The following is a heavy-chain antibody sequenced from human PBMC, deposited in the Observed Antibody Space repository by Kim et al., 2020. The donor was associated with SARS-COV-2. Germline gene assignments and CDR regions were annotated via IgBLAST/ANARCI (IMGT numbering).Heavy chain of an antibody. CDR2: MNPNSGNT. D-gene: IGHD3-10*01. Sequence: ASVKVSCKASGYTFTRYDINWVRQATGQGLEWMGWMNPNSGNTAYAQKFHGRVTMTRSTSISTAYMELSSLRSEDTAVYYCARGEVQGVYYYYYYGMDVWGQGTTVTVSS. CDR3: ARGEVQGVYYYYYYGMDV. V-gene: IGHV1-8*01. J-gene: IGHJ6*02. CDR1: GYTFTRYD.